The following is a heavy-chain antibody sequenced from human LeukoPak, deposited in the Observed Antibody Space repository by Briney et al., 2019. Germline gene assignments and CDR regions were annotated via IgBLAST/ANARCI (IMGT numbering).Heavy chain of an antibody. CDR1: GFTFSRYW. D-gene: IGHD3-10*01. V-gene: IGHV3-7*01. CDR3: AKEGGREYYGSGSPNY. Sequence: GGSLRLSCAASGFTFSRYWMSWVRQAPGKGLEWVANIKQDGSEKYYVDSVKGRFTISRDNAKNSLYLQMNSLRAEDTAVYYCAKEGGREYYGSGSPNYWGQGTLVTVSS. J-gene: IGHJ4*02. CDR2: IKQDGSEK.